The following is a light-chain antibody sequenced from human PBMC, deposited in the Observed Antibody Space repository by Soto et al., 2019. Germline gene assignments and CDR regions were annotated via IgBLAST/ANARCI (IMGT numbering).Light chain of an antibody. V-gene: IGLV2-14*01. CDR1: SNDVGGYNY. Sequence: QSALTQPASVSGSPGQSITMSCTGTSNDVGGYNYVSWYQQHSGKAPKLMIHEVSNRPSGVSNRFSGSKSGNTASLTISGLQAEDEADYYCSSYTSSDTLVFGTGNKLTVL. CDR3: SSYTSSDTLV. J-gene: IGLJ1*01. CDR2: EVS.